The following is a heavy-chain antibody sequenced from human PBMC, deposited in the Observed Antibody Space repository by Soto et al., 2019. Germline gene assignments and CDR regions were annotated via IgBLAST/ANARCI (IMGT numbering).Heavy chain of an antibody. CDR3: AGQAHPYASGSYVDD. CDR1: GGSISNYY. V-gene: IGHV4-59*08. D-gene: IGHD3-16*01. CDR2: IYYSGST. J-gene: IGHJ4*02. Sequence: SETLSLTCTVSGGSISNYYWSWIRQPPGKGLEWIAYIYYSGSTKYNPSLKSRVTLSVDTTDNQCSVKLRYVPAADTAVYYCAGQAHPYASGSYVDDWGQRCRVTV.